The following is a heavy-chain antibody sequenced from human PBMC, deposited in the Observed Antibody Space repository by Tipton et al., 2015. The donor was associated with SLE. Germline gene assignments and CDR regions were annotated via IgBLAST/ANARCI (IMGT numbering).Heavy chain of an antibody. V-gene: IGHV3-30*18. Sequence: SLRLSCAASGFTFSDYVMHWVRQAPGKGLEWVALISYIDDTKYYADSVKGRFTISRDNSKSTLYLQMDSLRVDDTAVYYCAKDLDRTLIHYFDSWGQGTLVTVSS. CDR1: GFTFSDYV. J-gene: IGHJ4*02. D-gene: IGHD2-2*03. CDR2: ISYIDDTK. CDR3: AKDLDRTLIHYFDS.